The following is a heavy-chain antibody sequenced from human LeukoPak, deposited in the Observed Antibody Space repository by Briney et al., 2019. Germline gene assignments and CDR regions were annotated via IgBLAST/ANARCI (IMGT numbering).Heavy chain of an antibody. CDR3: AKGYTWNNIRLLDY. CDR2: ITSSGNTT. V-gene: IGHV3-23*01. J-gene: IGHJ4*02. CDR1: GFTFSFYA. Sequence: GGSLRLSCAASGFTFSFYAMSWVRQAPGKGLEWVAGITSSGNTTYYADPVKGRFTISRGNSKNTLYLQMNSLRAEDTAVYYCAKGYTWNNIRLLDYWGQGTLVTVSS. D-gene: IGHD1/OR15-1a*01.